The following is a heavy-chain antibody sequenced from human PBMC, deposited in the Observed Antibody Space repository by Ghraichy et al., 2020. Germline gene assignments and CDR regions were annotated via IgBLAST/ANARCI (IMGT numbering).Heavy chain of an antibody. J-gene: IGHJ4*02. CDR2: ISSSSSYI. V-gene: IGHV3-21*01. CDR1: GFTISRYS. D-gene: IGHD4-17*01. Sequence: GSLRLSCAASGFTISRYSMNWVRQAPGKGLEWVSSISSSSSYIYYADSVKGRFTISRDNAKNSLYLQMNSLRAEDTAVYYCTTYGDYGFDYWGQGTLVTVSS. CDR3: TTYGDYGFDY.